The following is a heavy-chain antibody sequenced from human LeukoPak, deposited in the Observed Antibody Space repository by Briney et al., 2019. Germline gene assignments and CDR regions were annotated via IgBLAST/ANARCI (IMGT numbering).Heavy chain of an antibody. CDR2: IGKDGSEK. V-gene: IGHV3-7*01. J-gene: IGHJ4*02. Sequence: PGGSLRLSCAASGFTFTNRWMNWVRQAPGKGLEWVAKIGKDGSEKNYVDSVKGRFTISRDNAKNSLYLQMNSLRAEDTAVYYCASWAYYYGSGSLWGQGTLVTVSS. CDR3: ASWAYYYGSGSL. CDR1: GFTFTNRW. D-gene: IGHD3-10*01.